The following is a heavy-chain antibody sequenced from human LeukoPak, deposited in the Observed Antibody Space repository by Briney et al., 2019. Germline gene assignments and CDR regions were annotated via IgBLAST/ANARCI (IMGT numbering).Heavy chain of an antibody. CDR2: IYPGDSDT. Sequence: GEALQISFQGSGYGFTSYWIGWVRPVTGKGRGWMGIIYPGDSDTRYSPSFQGQVTISADKSISTAYLQWSSLKASDTAMYYCARPFRDDTNDAFDIWGQGTMVTVSS. D-gene: IGHD2-8*01. V-gene: IGHV5-51*01. CDR3: ARPFRDDTNDAFDI. J-gene: IGHJ3*02. CDR1: GYGFTSYW.